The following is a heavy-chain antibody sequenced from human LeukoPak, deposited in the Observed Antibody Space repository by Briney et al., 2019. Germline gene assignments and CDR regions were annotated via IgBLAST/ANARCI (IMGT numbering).Heavy chain of an antibody. CDR3: ARDYRRYDFWSGYYFP. V-gene: IGHV1-18*01. CDR1: GYTFTSYG. D-gene: IGHD3-3*01. J-gene: IGHJ4*02. CDR2: ISAYNGNT. Sequence: ASVKVSCKASGYTFTSYGISWVRQAPGQGLEWIGWISAYNGNTNYAQKLQGRVTMTTDTSTSTAYMELRSLRSDDTAVYYCARDYRRYDFWSGYYFPWGQGTLVTVSS.